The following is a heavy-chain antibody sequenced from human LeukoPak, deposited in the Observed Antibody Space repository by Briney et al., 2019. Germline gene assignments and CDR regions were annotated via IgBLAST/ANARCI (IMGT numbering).Heavy chain of an antibody. D-gene: IGHD3-22*01. CDR1: GFTFSSYS. Sequence: GGSLRLSCAASGFTFSSYSMNWVRQAPGKGLEWVSYISSSNGYIYYADSVRGRFTISRDNAKNSLYLQMNSLRAEDTALYYCARDPYDSSGYRTYYFDYWGQGTLVTVSS. V-gene: IGHV3-21*04. CDR2: ISSSNGYI. J-gene: IGHJ4*02. CDR3: ARDPYDSSGYRTYYFDY.